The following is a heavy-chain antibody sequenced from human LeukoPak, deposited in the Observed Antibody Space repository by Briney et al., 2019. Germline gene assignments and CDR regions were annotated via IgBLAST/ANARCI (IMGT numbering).Heavy chain of an antibody. CDR1: GVSFSGYS. V-gene: IGHV4-34*01. CDR2: INHSGST. J-gene: IGHJ4*02. Sequence: SETLSLTSAVSGVSFSGYSWSWIRQPPGKELEWIGEINHSGSTNYNPSLKSRVTISVDTSKNQFSLKLSSVTAADTAVYYCARGLSTMAFPITMVRGPFDYWGQGTLVTVSS. CDR3: ARGLSTMAFPITMVRGPFDY. D-gene: IGHD3-10*01.